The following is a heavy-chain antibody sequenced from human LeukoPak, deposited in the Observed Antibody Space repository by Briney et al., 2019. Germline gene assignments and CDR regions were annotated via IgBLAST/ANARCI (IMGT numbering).Heavy chain of an antibody. CDR3: ARLRYSSSWYSGDY. CDR2: ISAYNGNT. CDR1: GYTFTSYG. D-gene: IGHD6-13*01. Sequence: ASVKVSCKASGYTFTSYGISWVRQSPGQGLEWMGWISAYNGNTNYAQKLQGRVTMTTDTSTSTAYMELRSLRSDDTAVYYCARLRYSSSWYSGDYWGQGTLVTVSS. V-gene: IGHV1-18*01. J-gene: IGHJ4*02.